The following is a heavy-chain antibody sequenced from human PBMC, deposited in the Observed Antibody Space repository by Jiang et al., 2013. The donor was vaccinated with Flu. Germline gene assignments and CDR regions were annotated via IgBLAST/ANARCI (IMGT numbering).Heavy chain of an antibody. J-gene: IGHJ3*02. Sequence: EVKKPGASVKVSCKASGYTFTSYGISWVRQAPGQGLEWMGWISAYNGNTNYAQKLQGRVTMTTDTSTSTAYMELRSLRSDDTAVYYCARDYYSGSYYSFGAFDIWGQGTMVTVSS. CDR1: GYTFTSYG. CDR2: ISAYNGNT. V-gene: IGHV1-18*01. CDR3: ARDYYSGSYYSFGAFDI. D-gene: IGHD1-26*01.